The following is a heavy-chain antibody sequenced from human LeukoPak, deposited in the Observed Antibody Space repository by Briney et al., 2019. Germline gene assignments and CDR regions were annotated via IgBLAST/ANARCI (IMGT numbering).Heavy chain of an antibody. CDR2: IYSGGST. D-gene: IGHD3-16*01. CDR3: ARDGGYYYYMDV. Sequence: PGGSLRLSCAASGFTVSSNYMSWVRQAPGKGLEWVSLIYSGGSTYYADSVKGRFTISRDNSKNTLYLQTNSLRAEDTAVYYCARDGGYYYYMDVWGKGTTVTVSS. J-gene: IGHJ6*03. CDR1: GFTVSSNY. V-gene: IGHV3-66*01.